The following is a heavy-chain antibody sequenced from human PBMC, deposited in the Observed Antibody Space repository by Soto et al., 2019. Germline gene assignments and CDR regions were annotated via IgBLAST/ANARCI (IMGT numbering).Heavy chain of an antibody. CDR2: IIPIFGTA. CDR3: ARDFGSSDYYYYMDV. D-gene: IGHD6-6*01. J-gene: IGHJ6*03. V-gene: IGHV1-69*13. Sequence: ASVKVSCKASGGTFSSYAISWVRQAPGQGLEWMGGIIPIFGTANYAQKFQGRVTITADESTSTAYMELSSLRSEDTAVYYCARDFGSSDYYYYMDVWGKGTTVTVSS. CDR1: GGTFSSYA.